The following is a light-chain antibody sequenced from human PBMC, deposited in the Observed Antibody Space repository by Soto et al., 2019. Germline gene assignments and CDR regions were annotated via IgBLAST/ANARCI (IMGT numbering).Light chain of an antibody. CDR2: EVS. Sequence: QSVLTQPASVSGSPGQSITISCTGTSSDVGSYNLVSWYQQHPGKAPKLMIYEVSKRPSGVSNRFSGSKSGNTASLTISGLQAEDEADYYCCACAGDSLFEVFGGGTKLTVL. J-gene: IGLJ3*02. V-gene: IGLV2-23*02. CDR1: SSDVGSYNL. CDR3: CACAGDSLFEV.